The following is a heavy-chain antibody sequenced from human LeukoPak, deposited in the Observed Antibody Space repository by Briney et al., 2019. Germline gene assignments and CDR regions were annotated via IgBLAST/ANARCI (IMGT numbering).Heavy chain of an antibody. Sequence: SETLSLTCTVSDGSISSYYWSWIRQPPGKGLEWIGYIYYSGSTNYNPSLKSRVTISVDTSKNQFFLKLSSVTAADTAVYYCARDLVYYDSSGYYYYYGMDVWGQGTTVTVSS. J-gene: IGHJ6*02. CDR3: ARDLVYYDSSGYYYYYGMDV. CDR1: DGSISSYY. CDR2: IYYSGST. V-gene: IGHV4-59*01. D-gene: IGHD3-22*01.